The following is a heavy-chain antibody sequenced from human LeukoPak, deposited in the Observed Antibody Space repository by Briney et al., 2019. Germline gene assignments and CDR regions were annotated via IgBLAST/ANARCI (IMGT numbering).Heavy chain of an antibody. V-gene: IGHV4-38-2*02. Sequence: SETLSLTCTVSGYSISSGYYWGWIRQPPGKGLEWIGSIYYSGSTYYNPSLKSRVTISVDTSKNQFSLKLSSVTAADTAVYYCASETRITFGGVIVRGPDYWGQGTLVTVSS. CDR2: IYYSGST. CDR1: GYSISSGYY. D-gene: IGHD3-16*02. J-gene: IGHJ4*02. CDR3: ASETRITFGGVIVRGPDY.